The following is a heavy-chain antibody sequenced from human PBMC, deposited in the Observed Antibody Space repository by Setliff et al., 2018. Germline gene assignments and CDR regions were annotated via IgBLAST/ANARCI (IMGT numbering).Heavy chain of an antibody. D-gene: IGHD7-27*01. CDR2: ISTSSSTI. CDR1: GFTFSTAW. V-gene: IGHV3-48*01. J-gene: IGHJ4*02. Sequence: GGPLRLSCAASGFTFSTAWMNWVRQAPGKGLEWISYISTSSSTIYNADSVKDRFTISRDNSKNTLYLQMSSLRPEDSAVYYCARLRPGDPHFDYWGQGTLVTVSS. CDR3: ARLRPGDPHFDY.